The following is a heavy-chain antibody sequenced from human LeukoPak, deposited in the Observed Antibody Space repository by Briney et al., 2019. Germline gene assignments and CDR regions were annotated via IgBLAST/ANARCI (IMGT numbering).Heavy chain of an antibody. CDR2: IIPILGIA. CDR1: GGTFSSYT. V-gene: IGHV1-69*04. J-gene: IGHJ5*02. CDR3: ARDLYCSSTSCTRMPS. Sequence: SVKVSCKASGGTFSSYTISWVRQAPGQGLEWMGRIIPILGIANYAQKFQGRVTITADKSTSTAYMELSSLRSEDTAVYYCARDLYCSSTSCTRMPSWGQGTLVTVS. D-gene: IGHD2-2*01.